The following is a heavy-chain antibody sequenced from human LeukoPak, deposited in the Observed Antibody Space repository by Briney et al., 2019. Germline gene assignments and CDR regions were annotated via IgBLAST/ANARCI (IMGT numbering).Heavy chain of an antibody. CDR3: AKVVEVVVVPAASDY. V-gene: IGHV3-23*01. CDR1: GFTFSSYA. J-gene: IGHJ4*02. CDR2: ISGSGGST. D-gene: IGHD2-2*01. Sequence: GGPLRLSCAASGFTFSSYAMSWVRQAPGKGLEWVSAISGSGGSTYYADSVKGRFAISRDNSKNTLYLQMNSLRAEDTAVYYCAKVVEVVVVPAASDYWGQGTLVTVSS.